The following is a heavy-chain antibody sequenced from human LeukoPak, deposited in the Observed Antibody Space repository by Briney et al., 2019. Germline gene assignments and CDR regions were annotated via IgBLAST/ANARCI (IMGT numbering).Heavy chain of an antibody. CDR2: IWYDGSNK. J-gene: IGHJ4*02. V-gene: IGHV3-33*01. CDR1: GFTFSSYG. Sequence: QPGRSLRLSCAASGFTFSSYGMHWVRQAPGKGLEWVAAIWYDGSNKYYADSVKGRFTISRDNSKNTLYLQMNSLRAEDTAVYYCARSDVADTAMVNFDYWGQGTLVTVSS. CDR3: ARSDVADTAMVNFDY. D-gene: IGHD5-18*01.